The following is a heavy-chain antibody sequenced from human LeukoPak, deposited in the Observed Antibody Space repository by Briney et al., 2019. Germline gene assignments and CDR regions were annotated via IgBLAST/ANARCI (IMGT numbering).Heavy chain of an antibody. J-gene: IGHJ5*02. CDR2: INWNSGRT. CDR1: GFSFDDYG. Sequence: GGSLRLSCAASGFSFDDYGMTWVRQAPGKGLEWVAGINWNSGRTGYADSVKGRFTISRDNAKNSLYLQMNSLRAEDTALYHCARGNYYTTLGYYSVGPVDPWGQGTLVTVSS. D-gene: IGHD3-22*01. V-gene: IGHV3-20*01. CDR3: ARGNYYTTLGYYSVGPVDP.